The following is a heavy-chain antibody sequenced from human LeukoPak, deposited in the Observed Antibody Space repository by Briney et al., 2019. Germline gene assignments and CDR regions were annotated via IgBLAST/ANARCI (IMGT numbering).Heavy chain of an antibody. V-gene: IGHV1-2*02. J-gene: IGHJ4*02. CDR2: INPNSGGK. Sequence: SVKLSCKASGYTFTDYYTHWVRQAPGQGHEWMGWINPNSGGKRYAKPFQGRVTMTRDTSIGTVYMELSTLRSDDTAVYYCARDLSTSSNWELDYWGQGTMVTVSS. CDR1: GYTFTDYY. D-gene: IGHD1-1*01. CDR3: ARDLSTSSNWELDY.